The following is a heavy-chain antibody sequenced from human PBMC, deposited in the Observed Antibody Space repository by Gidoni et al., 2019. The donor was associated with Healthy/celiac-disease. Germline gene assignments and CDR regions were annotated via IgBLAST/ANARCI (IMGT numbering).Heavy chain of an antibody. J-gene: IGHJ4*02. D-gene: IGHD1-1*01. Sequence: QVQLVESGGGVVQPGRSLRLSCAAPGFTFSSYAMHWVRQAPGKGLEWVAVISNDGSNKYYADYVKGRFTISRDNSKNTLYLQMNSLRAEDTAVYYCARDGPGSHNPGLFDYWGQGTLVTVSS. CDR2: ISNDGSNK. V-gene: IGHV3-30-3*01. CDR3: ARDGPGSHNPGLFDY. CDR1: GFTFSSYA.